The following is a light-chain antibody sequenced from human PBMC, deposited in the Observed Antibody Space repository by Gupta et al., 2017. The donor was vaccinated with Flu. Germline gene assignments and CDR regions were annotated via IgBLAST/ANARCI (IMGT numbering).Light chain of an antibody. CDR1: QRVSSNY. Sequence: EIVLTQSPATLSLSPGDRATLSCRASQRVSSNYLAWYQQKPGQTPRLLIYGASSRATAIPDRFSGSGSGTDFTLTISRLEPEDFAVYYCQHYGASSWTFGQGTKVDIK. V-gene: IGKV3-20*01. CDR2: GAS. J-gene: IGKJ1*01. CDR3: QHYGASSWT.